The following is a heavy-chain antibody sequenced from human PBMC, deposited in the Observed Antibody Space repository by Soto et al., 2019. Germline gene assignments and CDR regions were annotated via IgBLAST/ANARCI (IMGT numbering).Heavy chain of an antibody. Sequence: SVPLCHTYTVSDDTTRGHYGSWIRKQPGKGLEWIGDIHNSGSTNYNPSLKSRVTISVATSKTQFSLKLSSVTAADTAVYYCARKYFYYVWGHKRYMSCFDLWGQGTLVTGSS. V-gene: IGHV4-59*11. CDR2: IHNSGST. J-gene: IGHJ5*02. CDR1: DDTTRGHY. D-gene: IGHD3-16*02. CDR3: ARKYFYYVWGHKRYMSCFDL.